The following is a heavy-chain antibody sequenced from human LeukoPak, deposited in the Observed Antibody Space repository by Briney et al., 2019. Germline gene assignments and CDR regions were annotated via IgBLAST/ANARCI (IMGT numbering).Heavy chain of an antibody. CDR1: GGSFSGYY. D-gene: IGHD3-9*01. Sequence: SETLSLTCAVYGGSFSGYYWSWIRQPPGKGLEWIGEINHSGSTNYNPSLKSRVTISVDTSKNQFSLKLSSVTAADTAVYYCARSLPGRYFDWLPLYYFDYWGQGTLVTVSS. CDR2: INHSGST. CDR3: ARSLPGRYFDWLPLYYFDY. V-gene: IGHV4-34*01. J-gene: IGHJ4*02.